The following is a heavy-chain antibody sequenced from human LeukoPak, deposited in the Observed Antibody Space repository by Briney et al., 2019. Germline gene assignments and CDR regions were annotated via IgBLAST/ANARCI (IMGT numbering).Heavy chain of an antibody. D-gene: IGHD2-2*01. V-gene: IGHV3-21*01. CDR3: ARSREDIVLVPASY. J-gene: IGHJ4*02. CDR2: IGSSSNFI. CDR1: GFTFSSYT. Sequence: GGSLRLSCAASGFTFSSYTMNWVRQPPGKGLEGVSSIGSSSNFISYADSVKGQFTISRDNAKNSLYLQMNSVRAEDTAVYYCARSREDIVLVPASYWGQGTLVTVSS.